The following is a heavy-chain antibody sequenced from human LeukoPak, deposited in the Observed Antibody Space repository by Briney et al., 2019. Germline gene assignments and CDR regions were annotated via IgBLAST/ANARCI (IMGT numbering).Heavy chain of an antibody. J-gene: IGHJ4*02. D-gene: IGHD3-16*01. V-gene: IGHV3-7*03. CDR3: ARDGFGTGSN. CDR1: GFTFSSSA. Sequence: GGSLRLSCAASGFTFSSSAMSWVRQAPGKGLEWVANIKQDGSEKNYVDSVKGRFIISRDNAKNSLYLQMNTLRADDTAVYYCARDGFGTGSNWGQGTLVTVSS. CDR2: IKQDGSEK.